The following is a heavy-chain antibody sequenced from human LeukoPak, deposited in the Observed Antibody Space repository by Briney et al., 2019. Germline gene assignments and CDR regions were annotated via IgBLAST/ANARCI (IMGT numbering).Heavy chain of an antibody. CDR1: GFSVSTDC. CDR2: LYSGGNT. Sequence: GGSLRLSWAASGFSVSTDCMTWVRQAPGKGLEWVSTLYSGGNTYYADSVKGRFTISRDNSKNTLYLEMSSLRAEDTAVYSCARGWGSFENWGQGTLVAVSS. CDR3: ARGWGSFEN. J-gene: IGHJ4*02. V-gene: IGHV3-53*01. D-gene: IGHD7-27*01.